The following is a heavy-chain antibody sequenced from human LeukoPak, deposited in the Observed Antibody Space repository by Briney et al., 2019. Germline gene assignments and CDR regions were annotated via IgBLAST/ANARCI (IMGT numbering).Heavy chain of an antibody. J-gene: IGHJ4*02. CDR1: GFTFSSYW. D-gene: IGHD1-26*01. V-gene: IGHV3-48*04. Sequence: SGGSLRLSCAASGFTFSSYWMSWVRQAPGKGLEWVSYISSSGSTIYYADSVKGRFTISRDNAKNSLYLQMNSLRAEDTAVYYCARGGTKWDLQARLFDYWGQGTLVTVSS. CDR3: ARGGTKWDLQARLFDY. CDR2: ISSSGSTI.